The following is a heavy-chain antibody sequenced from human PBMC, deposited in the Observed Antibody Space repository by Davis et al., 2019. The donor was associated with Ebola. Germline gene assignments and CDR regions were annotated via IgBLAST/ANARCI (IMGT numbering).Heavy chain of an antibody. CDR1: GFTFSSYS. D-gene: IGHD6-19*01. J-gene: IGHJ4*02. CDR3: ARGRIAVAGTSPFLL. V-gene: IGHV3-21*01. Sequence: GESLKISCAASGFTFSSYSMNWVRQAPGKGLEWVSSISSSSSYIYYADSVKGRFTISRDNAKNSLYLQMNSLRAEDTAVYYCARGRIAVAGTSPFLLWGQGTLVTVSS. CDR2: ISSSSSYI.